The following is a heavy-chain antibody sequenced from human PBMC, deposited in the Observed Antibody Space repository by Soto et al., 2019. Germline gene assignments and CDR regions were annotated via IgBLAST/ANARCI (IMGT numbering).Heavy chain of an antibody. Sequence: SETLSLTCTVSGGSISSDSYYWGWIRQSPEKGLEWIANISYSGSTYYNPTLKSRLIISVDTSKSQFSLKLSSVTAADTAVYYCASDYFDYWGQGTLVTVSS. V-gene: IGHV4-39*01. J-gene: IGHJ4*02. CDR1: GGSISSDSYY. CDR2: ISYSGST. CDR3: ASDYFDY.